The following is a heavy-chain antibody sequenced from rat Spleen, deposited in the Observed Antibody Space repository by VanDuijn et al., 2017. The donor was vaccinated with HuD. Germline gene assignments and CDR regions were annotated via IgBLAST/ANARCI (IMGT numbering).Heavy chain of an antibody. CDR3: TTYGGLRNWFAY. J-gene: IGHJ3*01. CDR2: ISHDGSST. D-gene: IGHD4-1*01. CDR1: GFTFSDNY. Sequence: EVQLVESDGGLVQPGRSLKLSCAVSGFTFSDNYMAWVRQAPTKGLEWVATISHDGSSTYYRDPEKGRFTISRDNAKSTLYLQMDSLRSEDTATYYCTTYGGLRNWFAYWGQGTLVTVSS. V-gene: IGHV5-20*01.